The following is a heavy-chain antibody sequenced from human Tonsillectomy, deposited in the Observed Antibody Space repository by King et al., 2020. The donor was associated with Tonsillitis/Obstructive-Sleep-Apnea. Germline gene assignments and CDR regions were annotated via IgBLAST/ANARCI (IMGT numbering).Heavy chain of an antibody. J-gene: IGHJ3*02. CDR1: GFTFNNYA. CDR2: ISGGGGST. CDR3: AIGVDTALVSAFHI. Sequence: EVQLVESGGGLVQPGGSLRVSCVASGFTFNNYAMNWVRQAPGKGLEWVSTISGGGGSTNYAESVKGRFTISRDNYKNTLYLQMNSLRAEDTAVYYCAIGVDTALVSAFHIWGQGTMVTVSS. D-gene: IGHD5-18*01. V-gene: IGHV3-23*04.